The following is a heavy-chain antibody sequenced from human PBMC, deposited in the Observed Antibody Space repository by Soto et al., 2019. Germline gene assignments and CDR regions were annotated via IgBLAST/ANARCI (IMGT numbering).Heavy chain of an antibody. CDR3: ARVGLPCIAVAGTTADYYYYYGMDV. CDR1: GFTFSSYA. V-gene: IGHV3-30-3*01. D-gene: IGHD6-19*01. J-gene: IGHJ6*02. Sequence: PGGSLRLSCAASGFTFSSYAMHWVRQAPGKGLEWVAVISYDGSNKYYADSVKGRFTISRDNSKNTLYLQMNSLRAEDTAVYYCARVGLPCIAVAGTTADYYYYYGMDVWGQGTTVTVSS. CDR2: ISYDGSNK.